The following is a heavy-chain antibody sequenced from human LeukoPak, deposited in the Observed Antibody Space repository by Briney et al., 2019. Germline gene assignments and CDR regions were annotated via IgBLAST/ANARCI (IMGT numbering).Heavy chain of an antibody. CDR3: ARVRPMGSVDY. D-gene: IGHD6-19*01. J-gene: IGHJ4*02. V-gene: IGHV4-59*01. CDR2: IYYSGNT. Sequence: SETLSLTCTVSGGSISTYYCSWIRQPPGKGLEWIGNIYYSGNTNYNPSLKSRVTISLDTSKNQFSLKLSSVTAADTAVYYCARVRPMGSVDYWGQGTLVTVSS. CDR1: GGSISTYY.